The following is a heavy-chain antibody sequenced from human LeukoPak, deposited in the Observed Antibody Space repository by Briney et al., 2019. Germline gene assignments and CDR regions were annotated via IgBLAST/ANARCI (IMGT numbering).Heavy chain of an antibody. CDR1: GFTFSSYT. V-gene: IGHV3-21*06. J-gene: IGHJ6*02. Sequence: GGSLRLSCAASGFTFSSYTMSWVRQAPGKGLEWVSSISGTSSYIFYADSVRGRFTISRDNAKNSLYLQMNSLRAEDTAVYYCARDSWPGETFSYYYGMDVWGQGTTVTFSS. CDR2: ISGTSSYI. CDR3: ARDSWPGETFSYYYGMDV. D-gene: IGHD3-10*01.